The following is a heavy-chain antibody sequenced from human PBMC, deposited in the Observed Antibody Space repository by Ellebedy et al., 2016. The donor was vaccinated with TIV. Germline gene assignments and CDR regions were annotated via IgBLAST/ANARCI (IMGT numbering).Heavy chain of an antibody. CDR3: ARPQQSYYDFDAFDI. CDR2: ISSSSSYI. CDR1: GFTFSSYS. J-gene: IGHJ3*02. D-gene: IGHD1-26*01. V-gene: IGHV3-21*01. Sequence: GGSLRLSXAASGFTFSSYSMNWVRQAPGKGLEWVSSISSSSSYIYYADSVKGRFTISRDNAKNSLYLQMNSLRAEDTAVYYCARPQQSYYDFDAFDIWGQGTMVTVSS.